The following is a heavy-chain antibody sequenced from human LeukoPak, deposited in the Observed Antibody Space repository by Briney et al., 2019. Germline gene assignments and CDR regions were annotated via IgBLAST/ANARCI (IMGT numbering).Heavy chain of an antibody. Sequence: GESLKISCKGSGYSFNTYWIAWMRQTPGKGLEWMGIIYPGDSDTKYSPSFEGQVTISADKSVSTAYLQWSSLEASDTAMYYCARRGSPPVDFDYWGQGTLVTVSS. V-gene: IGHV5-51*01. CDR2: IYPGDSDT. J-gene: IGHJ4*02. CDR1: GYSFNTYW. CDR3: ARRGSPPVDFDY.